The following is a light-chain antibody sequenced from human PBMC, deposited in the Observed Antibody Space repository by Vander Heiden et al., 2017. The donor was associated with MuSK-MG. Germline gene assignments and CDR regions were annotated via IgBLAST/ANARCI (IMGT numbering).Light chain of an antibody. CDR3: QQLKSYPPYT. CDR2: AAS. V-gene: IGKV1-9*01. CDR1: QGISSY. J-gene: IGKJ2*01. Sequence: DIQLTQSPSFLSASVGDRVTITCRASQGISSYLAWYQQKPGKAPKLRIYAASTLQSGVPSRFSGSGYGTEFTLTISSLQPEDFATYYCQQLKSYPPYTFGQGTKLEIK.